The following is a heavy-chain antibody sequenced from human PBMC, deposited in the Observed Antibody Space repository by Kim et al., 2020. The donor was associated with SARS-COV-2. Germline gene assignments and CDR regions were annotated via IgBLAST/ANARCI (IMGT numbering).Heavy chain of an antibody. D-gene: IGHD6-13*01. V-gene: IGHV4-39*01. CDR3: ARHFLPAIAAAGNGMDV. J-gene: IGHJ6*02. Sequence: SLKSRITISVDTSKNQFSLRLSSVTAADTALYYCARHFLPAIAAAGNGMDVWGQGTTVIVSS.